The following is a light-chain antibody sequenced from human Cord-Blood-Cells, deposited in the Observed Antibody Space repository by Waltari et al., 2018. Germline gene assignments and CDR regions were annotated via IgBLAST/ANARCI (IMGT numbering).Light chain of an antibody. Sequence: DRVTITCRASQSISSYLNWYQQKPGKAPKLLIYAASSLQSGVPSMFSGSGSGTDFTLTISSLQPEDFATYYCQQSYSTPFTFGPGTKVDIK. V-gene: IGKV1-39*01. J-gene: IGKJ3*01. CDR1: QSISSY. CDR2: AAS. CDR3: QQSYSTPFT.